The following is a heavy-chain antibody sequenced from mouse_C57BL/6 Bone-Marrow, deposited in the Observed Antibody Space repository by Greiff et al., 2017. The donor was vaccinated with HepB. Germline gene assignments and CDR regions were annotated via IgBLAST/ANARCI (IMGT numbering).Heavy chain of an antibody. Sequence: QVQLKQPGAELVKPGASVKLSCKASGYTFTSYWMHWVKQRPGQGLEWIGMIHPNSGSTNYNEKFKSKATLTVDKSSSTAYMQLSSLTSEDSAVYYCARGDYGRYYFDYWGQGTTLTVSS. CDR3: ARGDYGRYYFDY. J-gene: IGHJ2*01. CDR1: GYTFTSYW. V-gene: IGHV1-64*01. CDR2: IHPNSGST. D-gene: IGHD1-1*01.